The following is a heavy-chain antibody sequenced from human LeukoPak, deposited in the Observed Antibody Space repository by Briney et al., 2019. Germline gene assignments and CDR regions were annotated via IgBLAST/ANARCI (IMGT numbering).Heavy chain of an antibody. J-gene: IGHJ1*01. CDR1: GYTFTSYG. CDR3: ARGRHIQYFQH. V-gene: IGHV1-18*01. Sequence: ASVKVSCKASGYTFTSYGISWVRQAPGQGLEWMGWISAYNGNTNYSQKFQGRVTITRDTSASTAYMELSSLRSEDTAVYYCARGRHIQYFQHWGQGTLVTVSS. CDR2: ISAYNGNT.